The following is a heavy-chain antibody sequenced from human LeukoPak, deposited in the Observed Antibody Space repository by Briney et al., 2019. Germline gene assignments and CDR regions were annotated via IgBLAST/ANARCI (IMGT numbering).Heavy chain of an antibody. Sequence: PGGSLRLSCAASGFTFSSYAMSWVRQAPGKGLEWVSAISGSGGSTYYADSVKGRFTISRDNSKNTLYLQMNSLRAEDTAVYYCAKADGDYLSYYYYMDVWGKGTTVTISS. V-gene: IGHV3-23*01. CDR1: GFTFSSYA. CDR2: ISGSGGST. J-gene: IGHJ6*03. D-gene: IGHD4-17*01. CDR3: AKADGDYLSYYYYMDV.